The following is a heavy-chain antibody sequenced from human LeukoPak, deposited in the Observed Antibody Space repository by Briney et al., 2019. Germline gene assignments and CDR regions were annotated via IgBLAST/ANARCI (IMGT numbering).Heavy chain of an antibody. CDR1: GYTFTDYY. V-gene: IGHV1-46*01. D-gene: IGHD6-19*01. Sequence: ASVKVSCKASGYTFTDYYVHWVRQAPGLGLEWMGIINPLRGITIYAQKFQGRVTMTSDTSTNTVYMELSSLISEDTAVYYCTRTIGYRPVAGLREKWFDPWGQGTLVTVSS. J-gene: IGHJ5*02. CDR3: TRTIGYRPVAGLREKWFDP. CDR2: INPLRGIT.